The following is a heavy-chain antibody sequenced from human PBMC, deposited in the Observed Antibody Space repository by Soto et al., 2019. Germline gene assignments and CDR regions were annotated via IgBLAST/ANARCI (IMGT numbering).Heavy chain of an antibody. CDR2: IYPGDSDT. Sequence: PGESLKISCRASGYTFTTYYIAWVRQKPGKGLEWMGIIYPGDSDTRYSPSFQGQVTISADKSISTAYLQWNTLKASDTAMYYCARVATGEENWFDPWGQGTLVTVS. D-gene: IGHD5-12*01. J-gene: IGHJ5*02. CDR1: GYTFTTYY. CDR3: ARVATGEENWFDP. V-gene: IGHV5-51*01.